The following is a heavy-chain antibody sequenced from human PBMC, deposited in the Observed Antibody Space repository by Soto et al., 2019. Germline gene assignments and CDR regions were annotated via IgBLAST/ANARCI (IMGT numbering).Heavy chain of an antibody. CDR3: AKSKLELGHYYGMDV. J-gene: IGHJ6*02. CDR2: ISYDGSNK. Sequence: QVQLVESGGGVVQPGRSLRLSCAASGFTFSSYGMHWVRQAPGKGLEWVAVISYDGSNKYYADSVKGRFTISRDNSKNTLYLQMNSRRAEDKAVYYCAKSKLELGHYYGMDVWGQGTPVTVSS. D-gene: IGHD1-7*01. V-gene: IGHV3-30*18. CDR1: GFTFSSYG.